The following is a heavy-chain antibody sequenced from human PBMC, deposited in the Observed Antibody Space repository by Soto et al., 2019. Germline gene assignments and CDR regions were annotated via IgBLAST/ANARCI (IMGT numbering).Heavy chain of an antibody. D-gene: IGHD6-6*01. J-gene: IGHJ4*02. CDR3: ARAQIIAAFFDY. Sequence: SETLSLTCTVSGGSISSGGYYWSWIRQHPGKGLEWIGYIYYSGSTYSNPSLKSRVTISVDTSKNQFSLKLSSVTAADTAVYYCARAQIIAAFFDYWGQGTLVTVSS. CDR1: GGSISSGGYY. CDR2: IYYSGST. V-gene: IGHV4-31*03.